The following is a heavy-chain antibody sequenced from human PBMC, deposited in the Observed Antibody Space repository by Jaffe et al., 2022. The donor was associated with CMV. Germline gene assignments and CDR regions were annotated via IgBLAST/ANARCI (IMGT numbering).Heavy chain of an antibody. D-gene: IGHD3-10*01. J-gene: IGHJ3*02. CDR1: GGTFSSYA. CDR3: ARGVRGVIITNDAFDI. CDR2: IIPILGIA. V-gene: IGHV1-69*09. Sequence: QVQLVQSGAEVKKPGSSVKVSCKASGGTFSSYAISWVRQAPGQGLEWMGRIIPILGIANYAQKFQGRVTITADKSTSTAYMELSSLRSEDTAVYYCARGVRGVIITNDAFDIWGQGTMVTVSS.